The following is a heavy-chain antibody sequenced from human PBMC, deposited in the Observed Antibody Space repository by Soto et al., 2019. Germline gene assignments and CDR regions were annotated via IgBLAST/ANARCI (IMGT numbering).Heavy chain of an antibody. CDR1: GFTFSSYS. Sequence: GGSLGLSCAASGFTFSSYSMNWVRQAPGKGLEWVSSISSSSSYIYYADSVKGRFTISRDNAKNSLYLQMNSLRAEDTAVYYCARDSGDTSNPFDYWGQGTLVTVSS. J-gene: IGHJ4*02. CDR2: ISSSSSYI. D-gene: IGHD4-4*01. CDR3: ARDSGDTSNPFDY. V-gene: IGHV3-21*01.